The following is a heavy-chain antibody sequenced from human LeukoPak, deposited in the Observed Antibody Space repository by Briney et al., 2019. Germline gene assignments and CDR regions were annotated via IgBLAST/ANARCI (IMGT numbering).Heavy chain of an antibody. J-gene: IGHJ4*02. D-gene: IGHD5-18*01. V-gene: IGHV3-23*01. CDR3: AKDQGYSYGIPTYYFDY. CDR2: ISGSGGST. CDR1: GFTFSSYA. Sequence: GGSLRLSCAASGFTFSSYAMSWVRQAPGKGLEWVSAISGSGGSTYYADSVKGRFTISRDNSKNTLYLQMNSLRAEDTAVCYCAKDQGYSYGIPTYYFDYWGQGTLVTVSS.